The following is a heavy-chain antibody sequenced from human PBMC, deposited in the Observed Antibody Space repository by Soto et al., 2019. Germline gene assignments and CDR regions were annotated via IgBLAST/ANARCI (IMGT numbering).Heavy chain of an antibody. CDR3: ARMETAGSRGYFDY. Sequence: EASVKVSCKASGGTFSSYAISWVRQAPGQGLEWMGGIIPIFGTANYAQKFQGRVTITADESTSTAYMELSSLRSEDTAVYYCARMETAGSRGYFDYWGQGTLVTVSS. D-gene: IGHD5-18*01. CDR2: IIPIFGTA. V-gene: IGHV1-69*13. J-gene: IGHJ4*02. CDR1: GGTFSSYA.